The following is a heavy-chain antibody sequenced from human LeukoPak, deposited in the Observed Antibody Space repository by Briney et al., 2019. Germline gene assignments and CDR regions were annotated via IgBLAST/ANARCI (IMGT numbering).Heavy chain of an antibody. Sequence: GGSLRLSCAASGFSFSDYYMCWIRQAPGKGLEWLSTIGTRGSRIDIADSMKGRLTISRDNAKRSLYLQVNGLTAEDTAVYYCARNQLLYDRVPYGLDVWGQGTTVTVSS. D-gene: IGHD2-2*02. CDR3: ARNQLLYDRVPYGLDV. CDR2: IGTRGSRI. J-gene: IGHJ6*02. V-gene: IGHV3-11*01. CDR1: GFSFSDYY.